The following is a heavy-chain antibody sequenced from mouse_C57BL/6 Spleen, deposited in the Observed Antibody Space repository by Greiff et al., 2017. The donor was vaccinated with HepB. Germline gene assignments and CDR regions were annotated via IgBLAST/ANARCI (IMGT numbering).Heavy chain of an antibody. V-gene: IGHV5-16*01. CDR1: GFTFSDYY. CDR2: INYDGSST. J-gene: IGHJ3*01. Sequence: EVKLVESEGGLVQPGSSMKLSCTASGFTFSDYYMAWVRQVPEKGLEWVANINYDGSSTYYLDALKSRFIISRDNAKNILYLQMSSLKSEDTATYYCATEEDGGYYRFAYWGQGTLVTVSA. D-gene: IGHD2-3*01. CDR3: ATEEDGGYYRFAY.